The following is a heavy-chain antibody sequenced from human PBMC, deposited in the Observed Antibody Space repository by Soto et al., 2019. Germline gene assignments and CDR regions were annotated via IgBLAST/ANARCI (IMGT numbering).Heavy chain of an antibody. CDR1: EFTFNIFD. CDR2: ISDSGDRT. CDR3: VKGGWLDY. J-gene: IGHJ4*02. Sequence: EVHLLESGGGWVQPGGSLRLSCAASEFTFNIFDMSWVRQAPGKGLEWVSMISDSGDRTYYAGSVRGRFTMSRDNSKNTVYLQMDSLRAEDTAIYYCVKGGWLDYWGQGTLVTVS. V-gene: IGHV3-23*01. D-gene: IGHD5-12*01.